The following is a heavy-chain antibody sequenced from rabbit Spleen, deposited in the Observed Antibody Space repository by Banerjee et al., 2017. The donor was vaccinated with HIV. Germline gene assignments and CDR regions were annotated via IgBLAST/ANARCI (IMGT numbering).Heavy chain of an antibody. CDR1: GFDFSNYG. CDR2: IEPIFGNT. CDR3: VRDQAGDADYGPYYLNL. J-gene: IGHJ4*01. V-gene: IGHV1S47*01. D-gene: IGHD2-1*01. Sequence: QEQLVESGGGLVQPEGSLKLSCKASGFDFSNYGVSWVRQAPGKGLEWIGYIEPIFGNTYYANWVNGRFTISSHNAQNTLYLQLSSLTAADTATYFCVRDQAGDADYGPYYLNLWARAPSSPS.